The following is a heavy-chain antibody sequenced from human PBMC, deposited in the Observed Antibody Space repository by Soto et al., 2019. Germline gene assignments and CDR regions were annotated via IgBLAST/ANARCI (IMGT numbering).Heavy chain of an antibody. CDR1: GFTFSSYA. J-gene: IGHJ5*02. CDR3: ARGLFNWNDFWFDP. CDR2: ISGNGGST. D-gene: IGHD1-1*01. V-gene: IGHV3-64*01. Sequence: GGSLRLSCAASGFTFSSYAMSWVRQAPGKGLEWVSAISGNGGSTYYANSVKGRFTISRDNSKNTLYLQMGSLRAEDMAVYYCARGLFNWNDFWFDPWGQGTLVTVSS.